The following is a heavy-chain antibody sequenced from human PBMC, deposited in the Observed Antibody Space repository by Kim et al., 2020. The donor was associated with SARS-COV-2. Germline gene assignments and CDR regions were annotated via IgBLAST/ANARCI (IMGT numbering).Heavy chain of an antibody. CDR3: ARDLGGYCSSTTCPLGY. CDR1: GFTFSSYS. D-gene: IGHD2-2*01. CDR2: ISRSSGSI. Sequence: GGSLRLSCAASGFTFSSYSMNWVRQAPGKGLEWVSSISRSSGSIYYADSVKGRFAISRDNAKNSLYLQMGSLRADDTAVYYCARDLGGYCSSTTCPLGYWGQGALVTVSS. V-gene: IGHV3-21*06. J-gene: IGHJ4*02.